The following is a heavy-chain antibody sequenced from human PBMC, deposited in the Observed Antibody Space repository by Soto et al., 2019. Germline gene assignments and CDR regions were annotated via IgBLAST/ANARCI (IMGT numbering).Heavy chain of an antibody. CDR2: IIPIFGTA. V-gene: IGHV1-69*13. Sequence: GASVKVSCKASGGTFSSYAISWVRQAPGQGLEWMGGIIPIFGTASYAQKFQGRVTITADESTSTAYMELSSLRSEDTAVYYCAREMATINGFDYWGQGTLVTVSS. CDR3: AREMATINGFDY. CDR1: GGTFSSYA. J-gene: IGHJ4*02. D-gene: IGHD5-12*01.